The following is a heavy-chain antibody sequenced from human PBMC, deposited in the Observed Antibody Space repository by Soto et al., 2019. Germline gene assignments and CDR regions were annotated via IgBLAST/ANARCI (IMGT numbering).Heavy chain of an antibody. D-gene: IGHD3-9*01. V-gene: IGHV4-59*01. Sequence: PSETLSLTCTVSGASLSGYYWAWIRQPPGKGLEWIGNIFYSGSTDCNPSLKSRVTMSLDTSRSHFSLKIRSVTTADTAVYYCARVDWGSFDYWGQGTLVTVS. J-gene: IGHJ4*02. CDR3: ARVDWGSFDY. CDR1: GASLSGYY. CDR2: IFYSGST.